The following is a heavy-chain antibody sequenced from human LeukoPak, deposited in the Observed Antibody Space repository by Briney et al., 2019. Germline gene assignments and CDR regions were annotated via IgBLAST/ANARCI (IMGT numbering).Heavy chain of an antibody. J-gene: IGHJ3*02. CDR2: ISYDGSNK. V-gene: IGHV3-30*18. Sequence: GGSLRLSCAPSGFTFSSYGMHWGRQAPGKGLEWGAVISYDGSNKYYAESVKGRFTISRDNSKNTLYLQMNSLRAEDTAVYYCAKVRKPFGRNDAFDIWGQGTMVTVSS. D-gene: IGHD2/OR15-2a*01. CDR3: AKVRKPFGRNDAFDI. CDR1: GFTFSSYG.